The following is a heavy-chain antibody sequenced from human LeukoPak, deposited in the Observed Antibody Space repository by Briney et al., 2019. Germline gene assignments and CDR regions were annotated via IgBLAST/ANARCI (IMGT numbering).Heavy chain of an antibody. CDR2: IYYSGST. CDR3: AREGNYDFWSDQGWFDP. D-gene: IGHD3-3*01. V-gene: IGHV4-59*01. Sequence: NPSETLSLTCTVSGGSISSYYWSWIRQPPGKGLEWIGYIYYSGSTNYNPSLKSRVTISVDTSKNQFSLKLSSVTAADTAVYYCAREGNYDFWSDQGWFDPWGQGTLVTVSS. CDR1: GGSISSYY. J-gene: IGHJ5*02.